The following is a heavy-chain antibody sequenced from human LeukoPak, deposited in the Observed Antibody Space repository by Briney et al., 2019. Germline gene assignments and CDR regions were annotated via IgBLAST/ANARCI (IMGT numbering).Heavy chain of an antibody. V-gene: IGHV4-4*07. CDR2: IYSSGST. Sequence: SETLSLTCSVSGGSISGYYWTWVRQPAGKALQWIGRIYSSGSTNSNPSLKSRVSMSVDTSKNQFSLKLSSVTAADTAVYFCASGVITFGGVIGDFWGQGILVTVSS. CDR1: GGSISGYY. J-gene: IGHJ4*02. CDR3: ASGVITFGGVIGDF. D-gene: IGHD3-16*02.